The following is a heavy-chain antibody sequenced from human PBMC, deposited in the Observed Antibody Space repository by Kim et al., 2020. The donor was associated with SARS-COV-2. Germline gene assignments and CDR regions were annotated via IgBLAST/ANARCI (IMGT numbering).Heavy chain of an antibody. CDR2: INTNTGNP. CDR1: GYTFTSYA. Sequence: ASVKVSCKASGYTFTSYAMNWVRQAPGQGLEWMGWINTNTGNPTYAQGFTGRFVFSLDTSVSTAYLQIISLKAEDTAVYYCARDRDIVVVPAATAFDIWGQGTMVTVSS. V-gene: IGHV7-4-1*02. J-gene: IGHJ3*02. CDR3: ARDRDIVVVPAATAFDI. D-gene: IGHD2-2*01.